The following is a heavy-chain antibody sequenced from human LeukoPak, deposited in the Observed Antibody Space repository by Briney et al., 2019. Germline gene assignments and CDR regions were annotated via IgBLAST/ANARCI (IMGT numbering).Heavy chain of an antibody. J-gene: IGHJ5*02. CDR3: ATLDNSFDH. V-gene: IGHV4-34*01. D-gene: IGHD2/OR15-2a*01. Sequence: SETLSLTCAVYGGSFSGYYWSWIRQPPGKGLEWIGEINHSGSTNYNPSLKSRTLISVDTSKYQFSLRLTSVTAADTAVYFCATLDNSFDHWGQGTLVTVSS. CDR1: GGSFSGYY. CDR2: INHSGST.